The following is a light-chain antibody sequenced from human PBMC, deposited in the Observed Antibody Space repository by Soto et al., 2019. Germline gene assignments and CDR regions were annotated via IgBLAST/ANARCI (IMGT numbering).Light chain of an antibody. V-gene: IGLV2-11*01. Sequence: QSVLTQPRSVSGSPGQSVTISCTGTSSDVGGYNYVSWYQQHPGKAPKLMIYDVSKRPSGVPDRFSGSKSGNTASLTIPGLQVEDEADYSSSSYADTYTFGVSGTGTKVTVL. CDR2: DVS. J-gene: IGLJ1*01. CDR3: SSYADTYTFGV. CDR1: SSDVGGYNY.